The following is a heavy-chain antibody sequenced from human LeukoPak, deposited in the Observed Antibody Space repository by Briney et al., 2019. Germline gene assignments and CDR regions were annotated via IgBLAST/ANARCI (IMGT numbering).Heavy chain of an antibody. V-gene: IGHV4-4*07. Sequence: SETLSLTCTVSGVSISSYYWTWIRQSAGKGLEWIGRIYTSGSTYYNPSLKSRVSMSVDTSKNQFSLKLSSVTAADTAVYYCARGARSSSWYVPYYFDYWGQGTLVTVSS. CDR1: GVSISSYY. CDR2: IYTSGST. CDR3: ARGARSSSWYVPYYFDY. D-gene: IGHD6-13*01. J-gene: IGHJ4*02.